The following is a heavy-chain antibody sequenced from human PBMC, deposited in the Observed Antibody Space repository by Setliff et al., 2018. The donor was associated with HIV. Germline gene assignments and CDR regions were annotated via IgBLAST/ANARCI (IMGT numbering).Heavy chain of an antibody. Sequence: ASVKVSCKASGYTFTDFYIHWVRQAPGQGLEWIGRINPHNGDTKIPRKFRGRVTMTRDTSINTAYLEFGGLRSDDTAVYYCARQLSNSLDFWGQGALVTVSS. V-gene: IGHV1-2*06. D-gene: IGHD7-27*01. CDR1: GYTFTDFY. CDR2: INPHNGDT. CDR3: ARQLSNSLDF. J-gene: IGHJ4*02.